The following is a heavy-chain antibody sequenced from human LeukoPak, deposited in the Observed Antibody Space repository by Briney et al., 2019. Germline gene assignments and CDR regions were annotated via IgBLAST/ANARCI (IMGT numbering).Heavy chain of an antibody. Sequence: SETLSLICTVSGGSISSYYWSWIRQPPGKGLEWIGYIYYSGSTNYNPSLKSRITISVDTSKNQFSLKMSSVTAADTAVYYCARGTHTVTDFNYWGQGTLVTVSS. CDR1: GGSISSYY. CDR3: ARGTHTVTDFNY. V-gene: IGHV4-59*01. J-gene: IGHJ4*02. D-gene: IGHD4-11*01. CDR2: IYYSGST.